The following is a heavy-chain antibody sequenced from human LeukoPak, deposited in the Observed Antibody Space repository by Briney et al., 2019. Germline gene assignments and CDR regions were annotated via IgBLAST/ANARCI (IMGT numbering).Heavy chain of an antibody. V-gene: IGHV3-21*04. CDR1: GFTFSSYS. D-gene: IGHD3-22*01. CDR3: AKDSSGYYPNFDY. CDR2: ISSSSSYI. Sequence: GGSLRLSCAASGFTFSSYSMDWVRQAPGKGLEGGSSISSSSSYIYYADSVKGRFTNSRNNAQNSLYLQMNSLRAEDTAVYYCAKDSSGYYPNFDYWGQGTLVTVSS. J-gene: IGHJ4*02.